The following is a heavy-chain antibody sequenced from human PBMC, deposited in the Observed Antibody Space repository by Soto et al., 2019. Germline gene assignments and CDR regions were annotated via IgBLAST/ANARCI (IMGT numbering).Heavy chain of an antibody. CDR1: GGSISSSNW. D-gene: IGHD6-19*01. V-gene: IGHV4-4*02. CDR2: IYHSEST. J-gene: IGHJ5*02. Sequence: QVQLQESGPGLVKPSGTLSLTCAVSGGSISSSNWWSWVRQPPGKGLEWIGEIYHSESTNYNPSLTRRVIIPADKSNTPCSLRPTCVTAADTAVYYCARGRYSSGWYGEWFDPWGQGTLVTVSS. CDR3: ARGRYSSGWYGEWFDP.